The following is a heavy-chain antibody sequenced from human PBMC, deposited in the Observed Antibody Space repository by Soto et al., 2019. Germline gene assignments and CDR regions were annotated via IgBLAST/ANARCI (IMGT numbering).Heavy chain of an antibody. V-gene: IGHV3-23*01. J-gene: IGHJ3*02. CDR3: AKDREGSITMIRVDAFDI. Sequence: EVQLLESGGGLVQPGGSLRLSCAASGFTFSSYAMSWVRQAPGKGLEWVSAISGSGGSTYYADSVKGRFTISRDNSKNTLYLQMNSLRAEDTAVYYCAKDREGSITMIRVDAFDIWGQGTMVTVSS. CDR1: GFTFSSYA. CDR2: ISGSGGST. D-gene: IGHD3-22*01.